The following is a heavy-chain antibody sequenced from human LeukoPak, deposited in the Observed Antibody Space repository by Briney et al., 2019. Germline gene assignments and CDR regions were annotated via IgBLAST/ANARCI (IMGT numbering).Heavy chain of an antibody. V-gene: IGHV3-30*02. D-gene: IGHD2-15*01. CDR3: ARDTYSFDC. Sequence: GGSLRLSCAASGFTFSRYGMHWVRQAPGKGLEWVAFTRYDESNKYYADSVKGRFTISRDNSKNTLYVQMNSLRGEDTALYHCARDTYSFDCWGQGTPVTVSS. J-gene: IGHJ4*02. CDR2: TRYDESNK. CDR1: GFTFSRYG.